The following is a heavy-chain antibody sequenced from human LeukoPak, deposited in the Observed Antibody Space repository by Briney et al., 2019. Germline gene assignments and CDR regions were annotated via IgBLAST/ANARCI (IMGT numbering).Heavy chain of an antibody. CDR2: IYTSGTT. CDR1: GGSISSGSYY. D-gene: IGHD2-21*01. CDR3: ATGYDCGGDCYSRWYFDL. Sequence: NASQTLSLTCTVSGGSISSGSYYWGWIRQPAGKGLEWIGRIYTSGTTNYNPSLKSRVTISVDTSRKEFSLKLTSPTAAHTAMYYCATGYDCGGDCYSRWYFDLWGRGTLVTVSS. J-gene: IGHJ2*01. V-gene: IGHV4-61*02.